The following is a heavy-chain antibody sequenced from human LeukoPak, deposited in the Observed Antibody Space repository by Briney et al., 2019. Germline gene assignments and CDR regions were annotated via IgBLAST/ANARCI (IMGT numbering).Heavy chain of an antibody. CDR2: IYHSGST. Sequence: PSETLSLTCTVSGGSISSYYWSWIRQPPGKGLEWIGTIYHSGSTYYNPSLKSRVTISVDTSKNQFSLKLRSVTAADTAVYYCATSLRFGELLSYWGQGTLVTVSS. J-gene: IGHJ4*02. CDR3: ATSLRFGELLSY. D-gene: IGHD3-10*01. V-gene: IGHV4-59*04. CDR1: GGSISSYY.